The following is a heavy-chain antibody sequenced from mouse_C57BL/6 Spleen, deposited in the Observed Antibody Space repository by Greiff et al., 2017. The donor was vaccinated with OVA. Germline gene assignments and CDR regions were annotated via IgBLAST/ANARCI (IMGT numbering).Heavy chain of an antibody. V-gene: IGHV1-42*01. D-gene: IGHD2-4*01. CDR2: INPSTGGT. J-gene: IGHJ2*01. CDR1: GYSFTGYY. CDR3: ARRGYDYDGSFFDY. Sequence: EVQRVESGPELVKPGASVKISCKASGYSFTGYYMNWVKQSPEKSLEWIGEINPSTGGTTYNQKFKAKATLTVDKSSSTAYMQLKSLTSEDSAVYYCARRGYDYDGSFFDYWGQGTTLTVSS.